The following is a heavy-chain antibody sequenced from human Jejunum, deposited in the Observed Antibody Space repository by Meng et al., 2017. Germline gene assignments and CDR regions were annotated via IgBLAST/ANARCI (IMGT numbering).Heavy chain of an antibody. Sequence: ASVKVSCKASGYTFITYAIHWVRQAPGQGLEWMGWINTNTGSPTYAQGLTGRFVFSLDTSLSTAFLQISSLKPEDTAIYYCAKKTQGSSGYFDYWGQGTRVTVSS. D-gene: IGHD2-8*02. CDR3: AKKTQGSSGYFDY. V-gene: IGHV7-4-1*02. J-gene: IGHJ4*02. CDR1: GYTFITYA. CDR2: INTNTGSP.